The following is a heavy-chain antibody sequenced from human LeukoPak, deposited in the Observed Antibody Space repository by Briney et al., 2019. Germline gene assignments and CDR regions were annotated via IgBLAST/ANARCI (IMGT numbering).Heavy chain of an antibody. CDR3: AKLEFASSIAARLAFDI. V-gene: IGHV3-33*06. CDR2: ICNDGSNK. J-gene: IGHJ3*02. D-gene: IGHD6-6*01. Sequence: PGGSLRLSCAASGFTFSSYGMHWVRQAPGKGLEWGAVICNDGSNKYYADSVKGRFTISRDNSKNTLYLQMNSLRAEDTAVYYCAKLEFASSIAARLAFDIWGQGTMVTVSS. CDR1: GFTFSSYG.